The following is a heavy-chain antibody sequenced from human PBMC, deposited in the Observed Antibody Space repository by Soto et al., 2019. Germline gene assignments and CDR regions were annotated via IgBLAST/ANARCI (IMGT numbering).Heavy chain of an antibody. Sequence: QITLKESGPTLVKATQTLTLTCTFSGFSLSTSGVDVGWIRQPPGKALEWLALIYWDDDKRYSPSLKSRLTITKDTSTNQVVLTMTNMDPVDTATYYCAHGSDGNSPGVFDYWGQGTLVTVSS. CDR1: GFSLSTSGVD. D-gene: IGHD4-4*01. CDR3: AHGSDGNSPGVFDY. CDR2: IYWDDDK. V-gene: IGHV2-5*02. J-gene: IGHJ4*02.